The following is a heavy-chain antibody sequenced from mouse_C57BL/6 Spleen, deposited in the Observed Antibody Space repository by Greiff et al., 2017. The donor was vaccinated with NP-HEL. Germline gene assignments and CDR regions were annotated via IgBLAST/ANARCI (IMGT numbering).Heavy chain of an antibody. D-gene: IGHD3-3*01. V-gene: IGHV1-55*01. CDR2: IYPGSGST. Sequence: QVQLKQPGAELVKPGASVKMSCKASGYTFTSYWITWVKQRPGQGLEWIGDIYPGSGSTNYNEKFKSKATLTVDTSSSTAYMQISSLTSEDSAVYYGAREGGRGWYFDVWGTGTTVTVSS. CDR3: AREGGRGWYFDV. J-gene: IGHJ1*03. CDR1: GYTFTSYW.